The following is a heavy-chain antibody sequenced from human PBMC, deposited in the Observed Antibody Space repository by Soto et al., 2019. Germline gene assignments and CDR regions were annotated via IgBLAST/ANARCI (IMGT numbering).Heavy chain of an antibody. D-gene: IGHD2-2*01. J-gene: IGHJ6*03. CDR2: INHSGST. V-gene: IGHV4-34*01. CDR1: GGSFSGYY. CDR3: ARAPIYCSSTRCRSYYYYMDV. Sequence: SETLSLTCAVYGGSFSGYYWSWIRQPPGKGLEWIGEINHSGSTNYNPSLKSRVTISVDTSKNQFSLKLSSVTAADTAVYYCARAPIYCSSTRCRSYYYYMDVWGKGTTVTVSS.